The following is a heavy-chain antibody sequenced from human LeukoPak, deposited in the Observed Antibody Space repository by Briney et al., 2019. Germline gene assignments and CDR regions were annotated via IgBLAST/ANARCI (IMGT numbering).Heavy chain of an antibody. CDR1: GYTFTGYY. V-gene: IGHV1-2*02. Sequence: ASVKVSCKASGYTFTGYYMHWVRQAPGQGLEWMGWINPNSGGTNYAQKFQGRVAMTRDTSISTAYMELSRLRSDDTSVYYAARGIRYCSSTSCYGIDYWGQGTLVTVSS. D-gene: IGHD2-2*01. CDR3: ARGIRYCSSTSCYGIDY. J-gene: IGHJ4*02. CDR2: INPNSGGT.